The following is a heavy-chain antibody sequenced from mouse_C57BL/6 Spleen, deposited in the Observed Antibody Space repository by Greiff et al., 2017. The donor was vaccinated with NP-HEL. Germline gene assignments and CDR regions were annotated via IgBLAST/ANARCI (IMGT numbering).Heavy chain of an antibody. CDR3: ARSHYYGSSYWFAY. CDR2: IRNKANGYTT. CDR1: GFTFTDYY. V-gene: IGHV7-3*01. J-gene: IGHJ3*01. Sequence: EVMLVESGGGLVQPGGSLSLSCAASGFTFTDYYMSWVRQPPGQALEWLGFIRNKANGYTTEYSASVKGRFTISRDNSQSILYLQMNALRAEDSATDYFARSHYYGSSYWFAYWGQGTLVTVSA. D-gene: IGHD1-1*01.